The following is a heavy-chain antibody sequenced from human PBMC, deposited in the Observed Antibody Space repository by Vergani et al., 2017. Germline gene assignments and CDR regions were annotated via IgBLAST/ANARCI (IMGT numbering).Heavy chain of an antibody. CDR1: GYTFTSYA. D-gene: IGHD1-26*01. J-gene: IGHJ5*02. V-gene: IGHV7-4-1*02. CDR2: INTNTGNP. CDR3: ARVVGAPPPNWFDP. Sequence: QVPLVQSGSELKKPGASVKVSCKASGYTFTSYAMNWVRQAPGQGLEWMGWINTNTGNPTYAQGFTGRFVFSVDTSVSTAYLQISSLKAEDTAVCYCARVVGAPPPNWFDPWGQGTLVTVSS.